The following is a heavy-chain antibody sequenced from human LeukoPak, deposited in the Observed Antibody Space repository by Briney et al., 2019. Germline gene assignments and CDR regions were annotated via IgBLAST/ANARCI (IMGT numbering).Heavy chain of an antibody. J-gene: IGHJ4*02. CDR1: GFTVSSNY. V-gene: IGHV3-53*01. CDR2: IYSGGST. Sequence: GGSLRLSCAASGFTVSSNYMSWVRQAPGKGLEWVSVIYSGGSTYYADFVKGRFTISRDNSKNTLYLQMNSLRAEDTAVYYCARGEGEMATVYFDYWGQGTLVTVSS. D-gene: IGHD5-24*01. CDR3: ARGEGEMATVYFDY.